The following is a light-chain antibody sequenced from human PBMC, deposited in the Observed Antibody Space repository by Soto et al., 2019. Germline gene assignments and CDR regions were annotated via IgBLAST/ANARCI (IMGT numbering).Light chain of an antibody. Sequence: ENVLTQSPGTLSLSPGERATLSCRASQSVASSYLGWYQQKPGQAPRLLIYGASSRATGIPVRFSGSGSGTDFTLTISRLEPEDFAVYYWQQYGSAPWTFGQGTKVEVK. V-gene: IGKV3-20*01. CDR2: GAS. CDR3: QQYGSAPWT. CDR1: QSVASSY. J-gene: IGKJ1*01.